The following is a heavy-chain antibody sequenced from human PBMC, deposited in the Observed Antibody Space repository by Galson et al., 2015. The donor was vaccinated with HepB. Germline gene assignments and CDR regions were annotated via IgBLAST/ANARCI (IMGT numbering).Heavy chain of an antibody. J-gene: IGHJ6*02. CDR1: GFTFSDYY. D-gene: IGHD4-11*01. CDR2: ISSSGSTI. V-gene: IGHV3-11*01. CDR3: ARDDPQKDGNGATVTTFDYYYGMDV. Sequence: SLRLSCAASGFTFSDYYMSWIRQAPGKGLEWVSYISSSGSTIYYADSVKGRFTISRDNAKNSLYLQMNSLRAEDTAVYYCARDDPQKDGNGATVTTFDYYYGMDVWGQGTTVTVSS.